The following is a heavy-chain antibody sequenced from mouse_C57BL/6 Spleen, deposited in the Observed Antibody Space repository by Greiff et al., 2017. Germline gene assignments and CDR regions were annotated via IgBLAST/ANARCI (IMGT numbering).Heavy chain of an antibody. CDR2: IYPGDGDT. J-gene: IGHJ4*01. Sequence: VKLMESGPELVKPGASVKISCKASGYAFSSSWMNWVKQRPGKGLEWIGRIYPGDGDTHYNGKFKGKATLTADKSSSTAYMQLSSLTSEDSAVYFCARWYYNYAMDYWGQGTSGTVSS. CDR3: ARWYYNYAMDY. CDR1: GYAFSSSW. V-gene: IGHV1-82*01. D-gene: IGHD2-12*01.